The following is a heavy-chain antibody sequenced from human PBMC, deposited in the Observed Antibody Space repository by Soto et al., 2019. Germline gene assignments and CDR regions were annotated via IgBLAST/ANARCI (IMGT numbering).Heavy chain of an antibody. D-gene: IGHD1-1*01. CDR2: MSHSGGT. Sequence: QVQLQQWGAGLLKPSETLSLTCAVFGGSVNSGNYYWSWIRQPPGKGLEWIGEMSHSGGTHFNPSLKRRVTISVDTSKNQFSPKMSSVTAADTALYYCARVERGTATTVVDAFDIWGPGTMVTVSS. V-gene: IGHV4-34*01. CDR1: GGSVNSGNYY. J-gene: IGHJ3*02. CDR3: ARVERGTATTVVDAFDI.